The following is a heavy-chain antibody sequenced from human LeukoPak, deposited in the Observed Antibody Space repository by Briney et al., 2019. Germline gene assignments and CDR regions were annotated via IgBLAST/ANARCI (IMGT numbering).Heavy chain of an antibody. J-gene: IGHJ4*02. V-gene: IGHV1-69*13. CDR2: IIPILGTA. Sequence: SVTVSCTASGGTFSSYAISWVRQAPGQGLEWMGGIIPILGTANYAQKFQGRVTITADESTSTAYMEQSSLRSEDTAVYYCARGGDWSQYYFDYWGQGTLVTVSS. CDR1: GGTFSSYA. CDR3: ARGGDWSQYYFDY. D-gene: IGHD2-21*02.